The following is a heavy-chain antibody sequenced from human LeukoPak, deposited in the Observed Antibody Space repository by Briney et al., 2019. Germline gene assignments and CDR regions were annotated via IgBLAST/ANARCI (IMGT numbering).Heavy chain of an antibody. CDR3: AIRAGWLRFDP. CDR1: SGSISSSNYY. V-gene: IGHV4-61*02. CDR2: ISTIGST. J-gene: IGHJ5*02. D-gene: IGHD3-9*01. Sequence: SQTLSLTCTVSSGSISSSNYYWSWIRQPAGKGLEWIGRISTIGSTNYNPSLKSRVTISVDTSKNQFSLRLSSVTAADTAVYYCAIRAGWLRFDPWGQGTLVTVSS.